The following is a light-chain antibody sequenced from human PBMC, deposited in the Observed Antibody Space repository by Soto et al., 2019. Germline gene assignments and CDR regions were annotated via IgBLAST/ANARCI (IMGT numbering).Light chain of an antibody. CDR1: QSLSN. J-gene: IGKJ1*01. CDR2: GAS. V-gene: IGKV3-15*01. CDR3: HQYNDWAGWT. Sequence: EVVLTQSPATLSVSPGERAILSCRASQSLSNLAWYQQKPGQAPRLLIYGASTRATGIPARFSGSGSGTEFTLTISSLQSEDFAVYYCHQYNDWAGWTFGQGTKVAIK.